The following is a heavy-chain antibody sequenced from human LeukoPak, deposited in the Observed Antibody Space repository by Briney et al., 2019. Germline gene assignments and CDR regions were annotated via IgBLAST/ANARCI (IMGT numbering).Heavy chain of an antibody. CDR3: ASDSFPPEAVAGTGGDYYYYYGMDV. Sequence: SETLSLTCTVSGGSLSSYYWSWIRQPAGKGLEWIGCIHTSGRTNYNPSLKSRVTMSVDTSEHQYSLKLSSVTAADTAVYHCASDSFPPEAVAGTGGDYYYYYGMDVWGQGTTVTVSS. V-gene: IGHV4-4*07. CDR1: GGSLSSYY. CDR2: IHTSGRT. J-gene: IGHJ6*02. D-gene: IGHD6-19*01.